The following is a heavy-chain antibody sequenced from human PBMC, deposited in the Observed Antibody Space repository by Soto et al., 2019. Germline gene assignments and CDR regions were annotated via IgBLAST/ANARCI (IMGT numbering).Heavy chain of an antibody. D-gene: IGHD2-2*01. CDR2: ISDTGSSH. V-gene: IGHV3-30*18. J-gene: IGHJ4*02. CDR1: GFTFSSYG. Sequence: LSCVGSGFTFSSYGMHWVRQAPGTGLECVAVISDTGSSHYYAASVEGRFTISRENSKNTLSLHMDRLRVEDTAVYYCAKDRGGDCPDNSCYFGADYWGQGTPVTVSS. CDR3: AKDRGGDCPDNSCYFGADY.